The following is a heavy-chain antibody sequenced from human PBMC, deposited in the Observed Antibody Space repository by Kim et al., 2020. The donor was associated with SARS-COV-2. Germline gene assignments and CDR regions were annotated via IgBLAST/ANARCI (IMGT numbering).Heavy chain of an antibody. CDR1: GFTFSSYA. CDR2: ISVSGGST. V-gene: IGHV3-23*01. Sequence: GGSLRLSCAASGFTFSSYAMSWVRQAPGKGLEWVSAISVSGGSTYYADSVKGRFTISRDNSKNTLYLQMNSLRAEDTAVYYCAKALNPHGSGSYYSWGVTRPLYYYYYYGMDVWGQGTMVTVSS. CDR3: AKALNPHGSGSYYSWGVTRPLYYYYYYGMDV. J-gene: IGHJ6*02. D-gene: IGHD3-10*01.